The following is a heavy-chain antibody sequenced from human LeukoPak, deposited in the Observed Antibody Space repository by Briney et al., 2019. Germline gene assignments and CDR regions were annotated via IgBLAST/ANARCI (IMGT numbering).Heavy chain of an antibody. V-gene: IGHV1-2*02. CDR3: ATSGYSAYALDC. J-gene: IGHJ4*02. Sequence: RASVKVSCKASGHTFTGYYMHWVRQAPGLALEWMGWINPNSGGTDYAQKFQDRVTLTRDTSIDTAYMELSRLRFDDTAVYYCATSGYSAYALDCWGQGTLVTVSS. CDR1: GHTFTGYY. D-gene: IGHD5-12*01. CDR2: INPNSGGT.